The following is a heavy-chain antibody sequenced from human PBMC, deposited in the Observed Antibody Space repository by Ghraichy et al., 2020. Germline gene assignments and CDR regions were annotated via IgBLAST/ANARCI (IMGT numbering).Heavy chain of an antibody. CDR2: LYWNDDK. Sequence: SGPTLVKPKQTLTLTCTFSGFSFRTSGVGVAWIRQPPGKALEWLALLYWNDDKRYSPSLESKLSIAKDTSRNRVVLTVTNLDPEDTATYYCAHGAPFWNTFGYYYYGMDVWGQGTTVTVSS. D-gene: IGHD3-16*01. CDR3: AHGAPFWNTFGYYYYGMDV. J-gene: IGHJ6*02. V-gene: IGHV2-5*01. CDR1: GFSFRTSGVG.